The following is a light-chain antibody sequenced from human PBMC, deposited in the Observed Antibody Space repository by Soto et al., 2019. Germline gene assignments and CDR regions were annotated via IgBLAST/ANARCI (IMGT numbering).Light chain of an antibody. J-gene: IGKJ4*01. V-gene: IGKV3-20*01. CDR3: QQYGSSPRLT. CDR2: GAS. Sequence: IVLTQSPGTLSLSPGERATLSCRASQSVSSSYLAWYQQKPGQAPRLLIYGASSRATGIPDRFSGSGSGTDFTLTISRLEPEDFAVYYCQQYGSSPRLTFGGGTKVDIK. CDR1: QSVSSSY.